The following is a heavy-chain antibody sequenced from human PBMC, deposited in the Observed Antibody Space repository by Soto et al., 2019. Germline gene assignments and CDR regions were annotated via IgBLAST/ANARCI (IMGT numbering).Heavy chain of an antibody. CDR3: AGDYSMIVVVPGY. Sequence: GGSLRLSCAASGFTFSSYGMHWVRQAPGKGLEWVAFIWYDGSNKYYADSVKGRFTISRDNSNNTLYLQMNSLRAEDTAVYYCAGDYSMIVVVPGYWGQGTLVTVSS. D-gene: IGHD3-22*01. J-gene: IGHJ4*02. CDR1: GFTFSSYG. V-gene: IGHV3-33*01. CDR2: IWYDGSNK.